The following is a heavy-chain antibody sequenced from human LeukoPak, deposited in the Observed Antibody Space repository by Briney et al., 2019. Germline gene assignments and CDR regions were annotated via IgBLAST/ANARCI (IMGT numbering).Heavy chain of an antibody. J-gene: IGHJ6*03. CDR2: INHSGGT. Sequence: PSETLSLTCAVYGGSFSGYYWSWIRQPPGKVLEWIGEINHSGGTNYNPSLKSRVTISVDTSKNQFSLKLSPVTAADTAVYYCARVASGYSYGDYYMDVWGKGTTVTVSS. CDR1: GGSFSGYY. D-gene: IGHD5-18*01. CDR3: ARVASGYSYGDYYMDV. V-gene: IGHV4-34*01.